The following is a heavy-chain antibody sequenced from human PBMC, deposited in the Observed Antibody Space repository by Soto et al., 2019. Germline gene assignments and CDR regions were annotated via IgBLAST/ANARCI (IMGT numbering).Heavy chain of an antibody. J-gene: IGHJ4*02. CDR1: GFTFNNYW. CDR2: IKTDGSSP. Sequence: EVLLVESGGGLVHPGGSLRLSCVASGFTFNNYWMHWVRQVPGKGLVWVSRIKTDGSSPNYAVSVEGRFTISSDNAKNTLYLQMNSLRAEDTAVYYCARDRIAGSGSSDNWGQGTLVSVSS. CDR3: ARDRIAGSGSSDN. V-gene: IGHV3-74*01. D-gene: IGHD3-10*01.